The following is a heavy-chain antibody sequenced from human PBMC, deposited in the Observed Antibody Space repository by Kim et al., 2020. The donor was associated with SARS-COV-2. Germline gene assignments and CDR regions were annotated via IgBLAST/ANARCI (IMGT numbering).Heavy chain of an antibody. J-gene: IGHJ4*02. CDR2: IYYSGST. V-gene: IGHV4-39*01. CDR3: ASPAHSYGDFDY. CDR1: GGSISSSSYY. Sequence: SETLSLTCTVSGGSISSSSYYWGWIRQPPGKGLEWIGSIYYSGSTYYNPSLKSRVTISVDTSKNQFSLKLSSVTAADTAVYYCASPAHSYGDFDYWGQGTLVTVSS. D-gene: IGHD5-18*01.